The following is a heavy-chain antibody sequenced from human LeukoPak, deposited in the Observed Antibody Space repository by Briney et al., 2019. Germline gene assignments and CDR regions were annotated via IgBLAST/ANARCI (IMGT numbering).Heavy chain of an antibody. V-gene: IGHV1-8*01. CDR3: ARGQFTLGVPAATSIELGHWFDP. CDR1: GYTFTTYD. Sequence: ASVKVSCKASGYTFTTYDINWVRQATGQGLEWMGWMTPNSGNTGYAQKFQGRVTMTRNTSISTAYMEVSSLRSEDTAVYYCARGQFTLGVPAATSIELGHWFDPWGQGTLVSVSS. J-gene: IGHJ5*02. D-gene: IGHD2-2*01. CDR2: MTPNSGNT.